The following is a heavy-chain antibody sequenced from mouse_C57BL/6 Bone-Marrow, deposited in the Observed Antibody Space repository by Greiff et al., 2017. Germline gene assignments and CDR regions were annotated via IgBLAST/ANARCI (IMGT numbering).Heavy chain of an antibody. D-gene: IGHD2-4*01. Sequence: EVQRVESGGGLVKPGGSLKLSCAASGFTFSSYAMSWVRQTPEKRLEWVATISDGGSYTYYPDNVKGRFTISRDNAKNNLYLQMSHLKSEDTAMYYCARDQENPIYYDYDGAMDYWGQGTSVTVSS. J-gene: IGHJ4*01. CDR1: GFTFSSYA. V-gene: IGHV5-4*01. CDR3: ARDQENPIYYDYDGAMDY. CDR2: ISDGGSYT.